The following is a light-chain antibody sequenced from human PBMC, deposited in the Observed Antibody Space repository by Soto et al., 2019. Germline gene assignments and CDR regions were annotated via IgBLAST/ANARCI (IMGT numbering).Light chain of an antibody. Sequence: SYELTQPPSVSVAPGQTARITCGGDNIGSKSVHWYQQKTGQAPVLVVYDETERPSGIPERFSGSSSGNTATLTVSRVEAGDEADYYCQVWDSSSDHDVFGTGTKLTVL. J-gene: IGLJ1*01. CDR2: DET. CDR3: QVWDSSSDHDV. V-gene: IGLV3-21*02. CDR1: NIGSKS.